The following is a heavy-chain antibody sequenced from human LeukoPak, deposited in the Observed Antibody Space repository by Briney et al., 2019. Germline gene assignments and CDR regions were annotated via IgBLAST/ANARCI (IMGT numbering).Heavy chain of an antibody. J-gene: IGHJ5*02. D-gene: IGHD1-26*01. Sequence: PGGSLRLSCAASGFTFSSYGMHWVRQAPGKGLEWVSYISSSSSTIYYADSVKGRFTISRDNAKNSLYLQMNSLRAEDTAVYYCARAPKFRLVGVPKGPFDPWGQGTLVTVSS. V-gene: IGHV3-48*01. CDR2: ISSSSSTI. CDR3: ARAPKFRLVGVPKGPFDP. CDR1: GFTFSSYG.